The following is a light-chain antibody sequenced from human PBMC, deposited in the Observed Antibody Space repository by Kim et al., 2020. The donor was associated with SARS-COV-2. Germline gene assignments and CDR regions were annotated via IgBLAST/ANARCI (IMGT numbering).Light chain of an antibody. CDR2: QHT. V-gene: IGLV3-1*01. J-gene: IGLJ3*02. CDR3: QAWDSSTAV. Sequence: VSPGQTARITCSRSKLGDKYADWYQKKPGQSLVLVIYQHTKRPSGISQRFSGSSSGNTATLTISRAQTMDEADYYCQAWDSSTAVFGGGTQLTVL. CDR1: KLGDKY.